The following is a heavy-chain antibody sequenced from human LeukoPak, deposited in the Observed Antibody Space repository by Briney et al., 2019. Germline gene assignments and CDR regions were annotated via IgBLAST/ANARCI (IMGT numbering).Heavy chain of an antibody. CDR1: GFTFSSYA. CDR2: MSGSGGST. J-gene: IGHJ4*02. V-gene: IGHV3-23*01. D-gene: IGHD6-13*01. CDR3: AKHPVAYSRYSSSWSLFDY. Sequence: GGSLRLSCAASGFTFSSYAMSWVRQAPGKGLEWVSAMSGSGGSTYYADSVKGRFTISRDNSKNTLYLQMNSLRAEDTAVYYCAKHPVAYSRYSSSWSLFDYWGQGTLVTVSS.